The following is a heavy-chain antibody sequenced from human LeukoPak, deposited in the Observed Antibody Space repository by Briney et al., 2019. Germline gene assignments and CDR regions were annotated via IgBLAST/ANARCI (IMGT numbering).Heavy chain of an antibody. CDR2: IYTSGRT. J-gene: IGHJ4*02. CDR3: ARLSTVTTSFDY. D-gene: IGHD4-11*01. V-gene: IGHV4-4*07. CDR1: GGSISYYY. Sequence: KPSETLSLTCTVSGGSISYYYWNWIRQPAGKGLEWIGRIYTSGRTYYNPSLKSRVTMSVDTSKNQFSLNLSSVTAEDTAVYYCARLSTVTTSFDYWGQGTLVTVSS.